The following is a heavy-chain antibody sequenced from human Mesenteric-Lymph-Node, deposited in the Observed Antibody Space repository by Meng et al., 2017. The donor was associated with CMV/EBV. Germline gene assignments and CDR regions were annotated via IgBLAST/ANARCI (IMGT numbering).Heavy chain of an antibody. CDR3: ARDPHGGLFDY. Sequence: GSLRLSCTVSGGSISSSSYYWGWIRQPPGKGLEWIGSIYDNGNTYYNPSLKSRVTISADTSKNQFSLKLTSVTAADTAVYYCARDPHGGLFDYWGQGTLVTVSS. CDR1: GGSISSSSYY. D-gene: IGHD3-10*01. V-gene: IGHV4-39*07. J-gene: IGHJ4*02. CDR2: IYDNGNT.